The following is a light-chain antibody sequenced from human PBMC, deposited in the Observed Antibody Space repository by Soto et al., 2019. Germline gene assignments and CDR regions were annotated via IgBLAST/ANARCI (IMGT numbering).Light chain of an antibody. CDR3: QQYNNWPLT. CDR1: QSVSSN. J-gene: IGKJ4*01. CDR2: GAS. Sequence: EIVMKQSPATLSVSPGERATLSCRASQSVSSNLAWYQQKPGQAPRLLIYGASTRATGLPARFSGSGSGTEFTLTINSLQSEDFAVYYCQQYNNWPLTFGGGTKVEIK. V-gene: IGKV3-15*01.